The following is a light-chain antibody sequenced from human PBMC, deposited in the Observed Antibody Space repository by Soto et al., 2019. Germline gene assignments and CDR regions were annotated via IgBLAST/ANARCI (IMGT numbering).Light chain of an antibody. CDR2: DVS. CDR3: SSYTSTSTLYV. V-gene: IGLV2-14*03. CDR1: SSDIGGYNY. Sequence: QSALTQAASESGSPGQSITISCTGTSSDIGGYNYVSWYQQLPGKVPKLIIYDVSNRPSGVSDRFSGSKSGNAASLTISGLQAEDEADYYCSSYTSTSTLYVFGTGTKLTVL. J-gene: IGLJ1*01.